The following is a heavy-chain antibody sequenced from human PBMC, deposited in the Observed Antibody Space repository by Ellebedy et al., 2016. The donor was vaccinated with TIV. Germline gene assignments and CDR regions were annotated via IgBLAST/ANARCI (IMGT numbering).Heavy chain of an antibody. CDR3: ERGEWFDY. D-gene: IGHD2-8*01. CDR1: GFTFSSYA. Sequence: GESLKISCAASGFTFSSYAMSWVRQAPGKGLEWVSSISVSGSSTNYADYVKGRLTISRDNSKNTVFLQMNSLRADVTALYYCERGEWFDYWGQGTLVTVSS. CDR2: ISVSGSST. V-gene: IGHV3-23*01. J-gene: IGHJ4*02.